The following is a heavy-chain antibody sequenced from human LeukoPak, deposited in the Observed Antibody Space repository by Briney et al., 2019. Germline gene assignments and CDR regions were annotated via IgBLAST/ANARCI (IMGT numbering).Heavy chain of an antibody. D-gene: IGHD3-10*01. CDR2: INHSGST. J-gene: IGHJ5*02. Sequence: PSETLSLTCTVSGGSISSYYWSWIRQPPGKGLEWIGEINHSGSTNYNPSLKSRVTISVDTSKNQFSLKLSSVTAADTAVYYCARGQWAPPYYGSGSYYKSSESNWFDPWGQGTLVTVSS. CDR3: ARGQWAPPYYGSGSYYKSSESNWFDP. V-gene: IGHV4-34*01. CDR1: GGSISSYY.